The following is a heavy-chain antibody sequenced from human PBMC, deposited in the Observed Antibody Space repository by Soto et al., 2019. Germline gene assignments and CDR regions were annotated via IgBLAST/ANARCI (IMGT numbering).Heavy chain of an antibody. CDR2: ISYDGSNK. CDR1: GFTLSSYG. V-gene: IGHV3-30*18. D-gene: IGHD3-22*01. J-gene: IGHJ4*02. CDR3: AKDPTPRHYDDGSGYYYGDY. Sequence: GCLSLCSAASGFTLSSYGMPWVRQAPGKGLEWVAVISYDGSNKSYVDSVKGRFTISRDNSKDTLYLQMNSLRAEETAVYYCAKDPTPRHYDDGSGYYYGDYWGQGALVTGSS.